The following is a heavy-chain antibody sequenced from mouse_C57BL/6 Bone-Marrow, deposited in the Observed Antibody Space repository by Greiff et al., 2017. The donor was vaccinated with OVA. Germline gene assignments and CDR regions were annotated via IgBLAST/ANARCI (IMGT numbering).Heavy chain of an antibody. CDR2: LLPGSGST. D-gene: IGHD2-3*01. CDR1: GYTFTGYW. J-gene: IGHJ4*01. V-gene: IGHV1-9*01. Sequence: VKLMESGAELMKPGASVTLSCKATGYTFTGYWIEWVKQRPGHGLEWIGELLPGSGSTNYNEKFKGKAPFTADTSSNTTYMQHSSLTTEDSAIYYCARSGNDGLRMDYWGQGTSVTVSS. CDR3: ARSGNDGLRMDY.